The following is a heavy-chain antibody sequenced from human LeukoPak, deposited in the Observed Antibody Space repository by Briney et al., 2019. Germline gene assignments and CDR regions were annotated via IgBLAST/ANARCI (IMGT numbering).Heavy chain of an antibody. J-gene: IGHJ3*02. CDR2: ISYDGSNK. CDR1: GFTFSSYA. Sequence: GRSLRLSCAASGFTFSSYAMHWVRQAPGKGLEWVAVISYDGSNKYYADSVKGQFTISRDNSKNTLYLQMNSLRAEDTAVYYCAREGALHAFDIWGQGTMVTVSS. V-gene: IGHV3-30*04. D-gene: IGHD3-10*01. CDR3: AREGALHAFDI.